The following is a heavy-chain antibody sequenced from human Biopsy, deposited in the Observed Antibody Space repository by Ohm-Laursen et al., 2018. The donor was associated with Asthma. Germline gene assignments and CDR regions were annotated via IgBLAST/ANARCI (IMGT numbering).Heavy chain of an antibody. V-gene: IGHV1-69*13. J-gene: IGHJ4*02. CDR1: GGTFNTYV. Sequence: SVKVSCKSLGGTFNTYVIGWVRQAPGQGLEWMGGINSVFGTTTYPQKFQDRVTITADDSTSTVYMELSSLRSEDTAVYYFARKAGSCISRTCYSLDFWGQGTLVTFSS. D-gene: IGHD2-2*01. CDR3: ARKAGSCISRTCYSLDF. CDR2: INSVFGTT.